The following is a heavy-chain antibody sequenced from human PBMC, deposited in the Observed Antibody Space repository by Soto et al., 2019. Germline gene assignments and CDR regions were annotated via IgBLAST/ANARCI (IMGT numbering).Heavy chain of an antibody. D-gene: IGHD6-6*01. J-gene: IGHJ4*02. CDR3: ASLLISYSGSKYYFDY. CDR1: GYSASSYW. V-gene: IGHV5-51*01. CDR2: IYLGDSDT. Sequence: GESLKISCKGSGYSASSYWIGWVRQTPGKGLEWMGIIYLGDSDTRYSPSFQGQVTISADKSTSTAYLQWSSLRASDTAMYYCASLLISYSGSKYYFDYWGQGTLVTVSS.